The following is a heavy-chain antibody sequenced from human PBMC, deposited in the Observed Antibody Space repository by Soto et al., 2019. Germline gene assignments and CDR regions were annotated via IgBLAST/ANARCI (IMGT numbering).Heavy chain of an antibody. CDR1: GFTFSCCA. CDR3: VKHRGAGSLSTWSFAS. D-gene: IGHD1-26*01. J-gene: IGHJ2*01. Sequence: EVQLLESGGGLVQPGGSLRLSCAASGFTFSCCAMSWVRQAPGKGLDYVSTIHGDGDYIHYSDSVKGRFTISRDNSRNTLSLQMNSLRADETAVYYGVKHRGAGSLSTWSFASWGRGSLVTVSS. CDR2: IHGDGDYI. V-gene: IGHV3-23*01.